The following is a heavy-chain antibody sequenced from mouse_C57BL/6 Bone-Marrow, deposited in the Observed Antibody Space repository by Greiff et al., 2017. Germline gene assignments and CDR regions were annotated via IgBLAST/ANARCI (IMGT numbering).Heavy chain of an antibody. D-gene: IGHD1-1*01. V-gene: IGHV1-81*01. Sequence: QVQLKQSGAELARPGASVKLSCKASGYTFTSSGISWVKQRTGQGLEWIGEIYPRSGNTYYNEKFKGKATLTADKSSSTAYMELRSLTSEDSAVYFCTYGSSSHYYAMDYWGQGTSVTVSS. J-gene: IGHJ4*01. CDR1: GYTFTSSG. CDR3: TYGSSSHYYAMDY. CDR2: IYPRSGNT.